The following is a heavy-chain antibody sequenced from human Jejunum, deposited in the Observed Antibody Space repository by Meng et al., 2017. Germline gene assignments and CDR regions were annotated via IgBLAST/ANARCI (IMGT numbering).Heavy chain of an antibody. D-gene: IGHD6-19*01. CDR2: IFGTGTP. Sequence: LRAPVPGQVKAWGPRPSTCADSGDLTSSDYWWCCGRQPPGKGPERIGDIFGTGTPNYSPSLRSRVAIYMDKSKNQFSLSLNSVTAADTAVYYCARKGGTYSTGHFPQFDYWGQGTLVTVSS. CDR1: GDLTSSDYW. CDR3: ARKGGTYSTGHFPQFDY. J-gene: IGHJ4*02. V-gene: IGHV4-4*02.